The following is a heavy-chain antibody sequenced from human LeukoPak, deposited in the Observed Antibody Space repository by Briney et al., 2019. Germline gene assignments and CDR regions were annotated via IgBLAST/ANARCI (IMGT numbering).Heavy chain of an antibody. CDR2: IYYSGGT. CDR1: GSSISSYY. V-gene: IGHV4-59*08. CDR3: ARRQRSWFDP. Sequence: PSETLSLTCTVSGSSISSYYWSWIRQPPGEGLEWIGYIYYSGGTNYNPSLKSRVTTSVDTSKNQFSLKLSSVTAADTAVYYCARRQRSWFDPWGQGTLVTVSS. J-gene: IGHJ5*02. D-gene: IGHD5-18*01.